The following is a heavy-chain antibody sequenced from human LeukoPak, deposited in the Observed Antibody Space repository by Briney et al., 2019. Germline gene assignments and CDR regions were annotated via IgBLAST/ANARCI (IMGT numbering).Heavy chain of an antibody. Sequence: GESLKISCRVSGYSFASYWIFWVRQMPGEGLEWMGRIDPADSYTKYSPPFQGHVTLSVDKSISTAYLQWNSLKASDTAMYYCARRGSGDFFDHWGQGTLVTVSS. CDR1: GYSFASYW. CDR2: IDPADSYT. J-gene: IGHJ4*02. D-gene: IGHD6-25*01. V-gene: IGHV5-10-1*01. CDR3: ARRGSGDFFDH.